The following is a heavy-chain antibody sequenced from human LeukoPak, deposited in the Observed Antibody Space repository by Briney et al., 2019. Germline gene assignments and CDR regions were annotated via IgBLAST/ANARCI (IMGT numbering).Heavy chain of an antibody. D-gene: IGHD2-15*01. V-gene: IGHV4-59*12. CDR1: GGSISSYY. J-gene: IGHJ4*02. CDR2: IYYSGST. CDR3: ATAMWGVVGFSDY. Sequence: PSETLSLTCTVSGGSISSYYWSWIRQPPGKGLEWIGYIYYSGSTNYNPSLKSRVTISVDTSKNQFSLKLSSVTAADTAVYYCATAMWGVVGFSDYWGQGTLVTVSS.